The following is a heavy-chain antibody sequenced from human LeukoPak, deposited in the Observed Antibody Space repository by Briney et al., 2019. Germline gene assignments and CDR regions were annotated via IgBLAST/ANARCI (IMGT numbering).Heavy chain of an antibody. V-gene: IGHV4-59*01. CDR2: IYYSGGT. J-gene: IGHJ5*02. D-gene: IGHD4-11*01. CDR1: GGSISSYY. Sequence: SETLSLTCTVSGGSISSYYWNWIRQPPGKGLEWIGYIYYSGGTNYNPSLKSRVTISLDTSKNQFSLKLSSVTAADTAVYYCARGLHLNWFDPWGQGTLVTVSS. CDR3: ARGLHLNWFDP.